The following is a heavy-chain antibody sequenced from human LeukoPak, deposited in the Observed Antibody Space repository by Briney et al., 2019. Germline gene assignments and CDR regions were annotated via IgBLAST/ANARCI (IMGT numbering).Heavy chain of an antibody. V-gene: IGHV4-39*07. J-gene: IGHJ4*02. CDR1: GGSISSSSYY. Sequence: NPSETLSLTCTVSGGSISSSSYYWGWIRQPPGKGLEWIGSIYYSGSTYYNPSLKSRVTISVDTSKNQFSLKLSSVTAADTAVYYCARDGDTMIVVVTGGFDYWGQGTLVTVSS. CDR3: ARDGDTMIVVVTGGFDY. D-gene: IGHD3-22*01. CDR2: IYYSGST.